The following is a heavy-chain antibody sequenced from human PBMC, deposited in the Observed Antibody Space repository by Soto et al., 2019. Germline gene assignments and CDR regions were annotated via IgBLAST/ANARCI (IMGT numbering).Heavy chain of an antibody. Sequence: HPGGSLRLSCAASGFTFSSYWMHWVRQVPGKGLVWVSRINSDGSGTTYADSVKGRFTISRDNAKNTLYLQMNSLRAEDTAVYFCASSYLETVLLRSYAFDIWGQGTMVTVS. V-gene: IGHV3-74*01. CDR3: ASSYLETVLLRSYAFDI. CDR1: GFTFSSYW. CDR2: INSDGSGT. D-gene: IGHD3-3*01. J-gene: IGHJ3*02.